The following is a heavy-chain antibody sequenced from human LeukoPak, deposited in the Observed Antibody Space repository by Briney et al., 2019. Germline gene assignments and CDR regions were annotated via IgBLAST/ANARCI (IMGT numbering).Heavy chain of an antibody. V-gene: IGHV1-69*13. Sequence: SVEVSCKASGGTFSSYAISWVRQAPGQGLEWMGGIIPIFGTANYAQKFQGRVTITADESTSTAYMELSSLRSEDTAVYYCARGFPSDFDWLSVYWGQGTLVTVSS. CDR2: IIPIFGTA. CDR1: GGTFSSYA. D-gene: IGHD3-9*01. J-gene: IGHJ4*02. CDR3: ARGFPSDFDWLSVY.